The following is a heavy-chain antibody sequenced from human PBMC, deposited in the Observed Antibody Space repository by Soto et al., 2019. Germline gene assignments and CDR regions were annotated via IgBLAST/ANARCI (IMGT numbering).Heavy chain of an antibody. CDR2: IYYSGST. D-gene: IGHD3-3*01. V-gene: IGHV4-61*08. J-gene: IGHJ4*02. CDR3: ARGGDLGIFLYFDY. CDR1: GGSISSGDYY. Sequence: PSETLSLTCTVSGGSISSGDYYWSWIRQPPGKGLEWIGYIYYSGSTNYNPSLKSRVSISVDTSRNQFSLNLTSVTAADTAVYYCARGGDLGIFLYFDYWGQGTLVTVSS.